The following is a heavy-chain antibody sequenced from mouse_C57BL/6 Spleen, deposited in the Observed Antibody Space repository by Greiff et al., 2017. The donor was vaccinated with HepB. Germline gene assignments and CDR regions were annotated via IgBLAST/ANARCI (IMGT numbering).Heavy chain of an antibody. J-gene: IGHJ2*01. CDR1: GYTFTSYT. Sequence: VKLMESGAELARPGASVKMSCKASGYTFTSYTMHWVKQRPGQGLEWIGYINPSSGYTKYNQKFKDKATLTADKSSSTAYMQLSSLTSEDSAVYYCARDTPDYWGQGTTLTVSS. V-gene: IGHV1-4*01. CDR2: INPSSGYT. CDR3: ARDTPDY.